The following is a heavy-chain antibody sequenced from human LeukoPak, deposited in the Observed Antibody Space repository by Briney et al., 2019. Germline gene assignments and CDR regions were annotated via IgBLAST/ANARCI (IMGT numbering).Heavy chain of an antibody. V-gene: IGHV1-8*01. CDR1: GYTFANYD. CDR2: MNPNSGNT. Sequence: ASVKVSCTASGYTFANYDINWVRQASGQGLEWMGWMNPNSGNTGYAQKFQGRFSMTWDTSISTAYMELSSLRSEDTAIYYCAREYRHQPDWGQGTLVTVSS. J-gene: IGHJ4*02. CDR3: AREYRHQPD. D-gene: IGHD5-12*01.